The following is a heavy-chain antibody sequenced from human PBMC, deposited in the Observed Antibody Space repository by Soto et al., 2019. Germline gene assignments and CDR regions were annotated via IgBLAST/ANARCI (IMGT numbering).Heavy chain of an antibody. CDR3: VRAHDDYDFWSGKPRGYFDL. J-gene: IGHJ2*01. CDR2: INDDGSRT. CDR1: GFTLSNFW. V-gene: IGHV3-74*01. Sequence: EVQIVESGGGLVQPGGSLRLSCAASGFTLSNFWMHWVRQVPGKGLVWVSRINDDGSRTKYADYVEGRLTISRDNDKNTLYLHMDSLRVEVPAVYYCVRAHDDYDFWSGKPRGYFDLWGRGTLVTVSS. D-gene: IGHD3-3*01.